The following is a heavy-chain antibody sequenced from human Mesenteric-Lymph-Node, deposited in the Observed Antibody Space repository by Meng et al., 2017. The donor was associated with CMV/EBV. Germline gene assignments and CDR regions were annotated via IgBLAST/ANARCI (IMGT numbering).Heavy chain of an antibody. J-gene: IGHJ4*02. CDR3: ARKYCSSTSCLFDY. CDR1: GFTFSSYW. D-gene: IGHD2-2*01. V-gene: IGHV3-48*03. CDR2: ISSSGSSI. Sequence: GESLKISCAASGFTFSSYWMSWVRQAPGKGLEWVSYISSSGSSIYYADSVKGRFTISRDNAKNSLYLQMNSLRAEDTAVYYCARKYCSSTSCLFDYWGQGTLVTVSS.